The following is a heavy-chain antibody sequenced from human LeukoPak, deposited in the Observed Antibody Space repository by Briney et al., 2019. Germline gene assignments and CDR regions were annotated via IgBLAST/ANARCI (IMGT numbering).Heavy chain of an antibody. D-gene: IGHD1-26*01. CDR1: GFTFSSYS. CDR2: ISSSSSTI. V-gene: IGHV3-48*04. Sequence: GGSLRPSCAASGFTFSSYSMNWVRQAPGKGLEWVSYISSSSSTIYYADSVKGRFTISRDNAKNSLYLQMNSLGPEDTAVYYCARDPYSGNYGNYYYYYMDAWGKGTTVTISS. J-gene: IGHJ6*03. CDR3: ARDPYSGNYGNYYYYYMDA.